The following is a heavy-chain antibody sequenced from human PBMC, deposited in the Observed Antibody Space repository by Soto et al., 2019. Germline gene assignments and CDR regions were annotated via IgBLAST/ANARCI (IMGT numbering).Heavy chain of an antibody. V-gene: IGHV1-69*01. CDR2: FVPLLGTP. CDR1: GGTFSTSG. J-gene: IGHJ4*02. Sequence: QVHLVQSGAEVKKPGSSVKVSCKASGGTFSTSGISWVRQAPGQGLEWVGRFVPLLGTPTYAQRIQGRVTITGDGYSSPAYMELSSLRSEDTAVFYCAWEFSRGWAGYWGQGTLVAVSS. D-gene: IGHD6-19*01. CDR3: AWEFSRGWAGY.